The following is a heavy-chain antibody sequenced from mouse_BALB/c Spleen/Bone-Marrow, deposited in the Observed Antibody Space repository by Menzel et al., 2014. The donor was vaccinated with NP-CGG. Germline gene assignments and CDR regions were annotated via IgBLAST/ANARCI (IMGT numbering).Heavy chain of an antibody. CDR3: ARWDYAMDY. CDR2: INPGSGGT. Sequence: VQIQQSGAELVRPGTSVKVSCKASGYAFTNYLIEWVKQRPGQGLEWIGVINPGSGGTNYNEKFKGKATLTADKSSSTAYMQLSSLTSDDSAVYFCARWDYAMDYWGQGTSVTVSS. CDR1: GYAFTNYL. J-gene: IGHJ4*01. V-gene: IGHV1-54*01.